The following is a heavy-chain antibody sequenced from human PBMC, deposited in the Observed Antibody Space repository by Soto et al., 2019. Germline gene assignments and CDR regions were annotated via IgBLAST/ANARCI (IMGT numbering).Heavy chain of an antibody. CDR3: AAGSIRRSGSLDWFDP. J-gene: IGHJ5*02. CDR1: GFTFTSSA. D-gene: IGHD3-10*01. CDR2: IVVGSGNT. Sequence: SVKVSCKASGFTFTSSAVQWVRQALGQRLEWIGWIVVGSGNTNYAQKFQERVTITRDMSTSTAYMELSSLRSEDTAVYYCAAGSIRRSGSLDWFDPWGQGTLVTVSS. V-gene: IGHV1-58*01.